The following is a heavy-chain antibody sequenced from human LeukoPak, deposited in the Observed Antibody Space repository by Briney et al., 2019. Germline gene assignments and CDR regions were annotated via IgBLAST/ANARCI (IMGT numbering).Heavy chain of an antibody. J-gene: IGHJ3*02. CDR1: GGSISSYY. Sequence: SETLSLTCTVSGGSISSYYWSWIRQPPGKGLEWIGYIYTSGNTNYNPSLKSRVTISVDTSKNQFSLKLSSVTAADTAVYYCARHADTAMVPDAFDIWGQGTMVTVSS. CDR3: ARHADTAMVPDAFDI. V-gene: IGHV4-4*09. CDR2: IYTSGNT. D-gene: IGHD5-18*01.